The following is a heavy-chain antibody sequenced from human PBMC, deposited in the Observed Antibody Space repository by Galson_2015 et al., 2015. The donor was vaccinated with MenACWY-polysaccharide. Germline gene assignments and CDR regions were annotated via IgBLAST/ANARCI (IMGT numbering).Heavy chain of an antibody. J-gene: IGHJ4*02. V-gene: IGHV3-30*18. CDR3: VKNGYTGSSYGYFDS. CDR2: ISSSGDDK. CDR1: GFTFSTYA. D-gene: IGHD1-26*01. Sequence: SLRLSCAASGFTFSTYAMHWVRQAPGQGLEWMATISSSGDDKYYADSVKGRFTISRDNSNNTLYLEMSSPRAGDTAVYYCVKNGYTGSSYGYFDSWGQGTLGTVSS.